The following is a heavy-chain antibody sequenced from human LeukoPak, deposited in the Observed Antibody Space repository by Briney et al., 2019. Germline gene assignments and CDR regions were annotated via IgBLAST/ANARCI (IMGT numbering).Heavy chain of an antibody. Sequence: GGSLRLSCAASGFTFSSYGMHWVRQAPGKGLEWVAVISYDGSNKYYADSVKGRFTISRDNSKNTLYLQMSSLRAEDTAVYYCAKGGIAVAGFFDYWGQGTLVTVSS. CDR3: AKGGIAVAGFFDY. CDR1: GFTFSSYG. CDR2: ISYDGSNK. J-gene: IGHJ4*02. V-gene: IGHV3-30*18. D-gene: IGHD6-19*01.